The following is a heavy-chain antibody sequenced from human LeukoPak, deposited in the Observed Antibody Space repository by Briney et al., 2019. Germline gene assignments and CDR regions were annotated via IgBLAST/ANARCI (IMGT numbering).Heavy chain of an antibody. CDR2: IHTSGST. D-gene: IGHD2-15*01. CDR3: AGGGGWDAFDI. V-gene: IGHV4-61*02. Sequence: SQTLSLTCTVSGGSISSGSYFWRWIRQSAGKGLEWIGRIHTSGSTNYNPSLTSLLTISLDTSKNQFSLKLSSVTAADTAVYDCAGGGGWDAFDIWGEGTVVTVSS. J-gene: IGHJ3*02. CDR1: GGSISSGSYF.